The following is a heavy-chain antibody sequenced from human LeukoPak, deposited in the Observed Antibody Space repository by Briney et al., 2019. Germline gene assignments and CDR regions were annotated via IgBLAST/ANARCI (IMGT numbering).Heavy chain of an antibody. CDR2: INSGGST. J-gene: IGHJ4*02. Sequence: GGSLRLSCAASGFTVSSNYMSWVRQPPGKGLEWVSVINSGGSTYYADSVKGRFTISRDNSKNTLYLQMNSLRAEDTAVYYCTRDVWGDRDNYFDCWGQGTLVTVSS. CDR3: TRDVWGDRDNYFDC. D-gene: IGHD2-8*01. V-gene: IGHV3-66*01. CDR1: GFTVSSNY.